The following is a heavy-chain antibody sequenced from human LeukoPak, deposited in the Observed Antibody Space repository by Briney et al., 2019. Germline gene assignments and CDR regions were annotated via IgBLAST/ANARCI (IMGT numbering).Heavy chain of an antibody. V-gene: IGHV3-23*01. J-gene: IGHJ4*02. D-gene: IGHD2-2*01. CDR2: ISANGGRT. CDR3: VKNWGSSSTPPDY. CDR1: GFTFSTYA. Sequence: PGGSLRLSCAASGFTFSTYAMGWVRQAPGKGLEWVSGISANGGRTYYADSVKGRFTISRDNSKNTLYLQMNSLRAEDTAIYYCVKNWGSSSTPPDYWGQGTLVTVSS.